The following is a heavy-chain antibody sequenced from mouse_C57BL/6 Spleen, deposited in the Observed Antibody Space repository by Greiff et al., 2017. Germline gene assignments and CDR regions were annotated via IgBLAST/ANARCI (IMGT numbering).Heavy chain of an antibody. CDR3: ARGLFHDY. CDR2: ISSGSSTI. CDR1: GFTFSDYG. D-gene: IGHD1-1*01. Sequence: DVMLVESGGGLVKPGGSLKLSCAASGFTFSDYGMHWVRQAPEKGLEWVAYISSGSSTIYYADTVKGRFTISRDNAKNTLFLQMTRLRAEDTAMYYCARGLFHDYWGQGTTLTVSS. J-gene: IGHJ2*01. V-gene: IGHV5-17*01.